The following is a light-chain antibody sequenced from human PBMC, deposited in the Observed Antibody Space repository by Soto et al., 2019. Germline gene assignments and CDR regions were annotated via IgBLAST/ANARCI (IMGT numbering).Light chain of an antibody. CDR1: NSNIGSNT. CDR3: AAWDDSLNGLYV. V-gene: IGLV1-44*01. J-gene: IGLJ1*01. CDR2: SNN. Sequence: QSVLSQPPSASGTPGQSGTISCSGSNSNIGSNTVNWYQQLPGTAPKLLIHSNNQRPSGVPDRFSGSKSGTSASLAISGLQSDDESEYYCAAWDDSLNGLYVFGTGTKVTVL.